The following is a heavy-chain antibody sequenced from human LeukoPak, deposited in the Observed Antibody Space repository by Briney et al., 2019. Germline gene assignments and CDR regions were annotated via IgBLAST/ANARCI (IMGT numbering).Heavy chain of an antibody. D-gene: IGHD2-2*01. J-gene: IGHJ4*02. V-gene: IGHV3-21*01. Sequence: GGSLRLSCAASGFTFSSYSMNWVRQAPGKGLEWVSSISSSSSYIYYAESVKGRFTISRDNAKNSLYLQMNSLRAEDTAVYYCARDFCSSTSCYAYFDYWGQGTLATVSS. CDR2: ISSSSSYI. CDR1: GFTFSSYS. CDR3: ARDFCSSTSCYAYFDY.